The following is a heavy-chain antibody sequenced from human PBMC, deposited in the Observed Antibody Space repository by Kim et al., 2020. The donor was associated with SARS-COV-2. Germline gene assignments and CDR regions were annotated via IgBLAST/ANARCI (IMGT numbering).Heavy chain of an antibody. CDR3: AKHRSSRWYPDYYYGMDV. D-gene: IGHD6-13*01. V-gene: IGHV4-39*01. Sequence: SETLSLTCTVSGGSISSSSYYWGWIRQPPGKGLEWIGSIYSSGSTYYNPSLKSRVIISVDTSKNQFSLKLTSMTAADTAVYYCAKHRSSRWYPDYYYGMDVCGQGTTVTVSS. CDR2: IYSSGST. CDR1: GGSISSSSYY. J-gene: IGHJ6*02.